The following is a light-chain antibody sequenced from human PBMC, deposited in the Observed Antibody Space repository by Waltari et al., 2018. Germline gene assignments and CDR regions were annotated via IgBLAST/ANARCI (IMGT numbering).Light chain of an antibody. CDR2: DAS. J-gene: IGKJ1*01. CDR1: EAINKW. CDR3: QQYNRFSP. V-gene: IGKV1-5*01. Sequence: QLSQFPSTLAASVGDRVTITCRAREAINKWLAWYQQKPGKAPKVLIYDASTLQSGVPSRFSGSGSGTEFTLTIDSLQPDDFATYYCQQYNRFSPFGQGTNVEVK.